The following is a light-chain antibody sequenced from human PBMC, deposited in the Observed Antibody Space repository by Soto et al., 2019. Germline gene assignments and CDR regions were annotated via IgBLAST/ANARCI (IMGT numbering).Light chain of an antibody. CDR3: SSYTSSSTVV. J-gene: IGLJ2*01. CDR1: SSDIGAYNY. Sequence: QSVLTQPASVSGSPGQSITISCTGTSSDIGAYNYVSWYQQHPGKAPKLMIYDVSNRPSGVSNRFSGSKSGHTASLTISGLQAEDGADYYCSSYTSSSTVVFGGGTKLTVL. V-gene: IGLV2-14*01. CDR2: DVS.